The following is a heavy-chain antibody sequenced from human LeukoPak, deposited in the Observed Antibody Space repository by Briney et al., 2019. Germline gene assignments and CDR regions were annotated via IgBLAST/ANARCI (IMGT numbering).Heavy chain of an antibody. Sequence: PGGSLRLSCAASGLXVTSNYISWIRQAPGKGLEWVSVIYSGGDTYYADSVKGRFTISRDNSKNTLYLQMNSLRAEDTAVYYCARPGYSTGAFDYWGQGTLVTVSS. V-gene: IGHV3-53*01. J-gene: IGHJ4*02. CDR1: GLXVTSNY. CDR3: ARPGYSTGAFDY. D-gene: IGHD6-25*01. CDR2: IYSGGDT.